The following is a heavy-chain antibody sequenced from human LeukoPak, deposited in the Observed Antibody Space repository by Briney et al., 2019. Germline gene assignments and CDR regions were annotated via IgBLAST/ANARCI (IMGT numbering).Heavy chain of an antibody. V-gene: IGHV1-69*08. CDR3: AREYCGGDCYPYYYYSFMDV. D-gene: IGHD2-21*01. Sequence: ASVKVSCKASGGTFISYTISWVRQAPGQGLEWMGRIIPILGRANNAQKVQGRVTITADKSTSTAYMELSSMRSEDTAVYYCAREYCGGDCYPYYYYSFMDVWGKGTTVTVSS. CDR1: GGTFISYT. CDR2: IIPILGRA. J-gene: IGHJ6*03.